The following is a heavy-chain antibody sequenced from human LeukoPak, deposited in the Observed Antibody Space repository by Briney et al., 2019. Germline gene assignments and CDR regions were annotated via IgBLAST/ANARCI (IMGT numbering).Heavy chain of an antibody. CDR3: VREGVWSGWFDT. CDR2: ISSSGST. V-gene: IGHV4-59*01. J-gene: IGHJ5*02. Sequence: TSETLSLTCTVSGDSISTYFWTWVRQPPGKGLEWIAYISSSGSTNYNPSLESRVTISVDTSKNQVSLKLNSVTAADTAVYYCVREGVWSGWFDTWGQGTLVTVSS. D-gene: IGHD2-21*01. CDR1: GDSISTYF.